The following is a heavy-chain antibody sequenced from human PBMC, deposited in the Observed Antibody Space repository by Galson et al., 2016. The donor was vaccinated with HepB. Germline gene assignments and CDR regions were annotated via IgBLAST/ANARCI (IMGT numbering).Heavy chain of an antibody. Sequence: SETLSLTCTVSGASITTFYWSWIRQPPGKALEWVGYIHHRWSTKYNPSLNSRVPMSIDTSANQFSLSLRSVTAADTAVYYCTRVFGPFDSWGQGTLVTVSS. CDR1: GASITTFY. CDR3: TRVFGPFDS. J-gene: IGHJ5*01. CDR2: IHHRWST. D-gene: IGHD3-3*01. V-gene: IGHV4-59*01.